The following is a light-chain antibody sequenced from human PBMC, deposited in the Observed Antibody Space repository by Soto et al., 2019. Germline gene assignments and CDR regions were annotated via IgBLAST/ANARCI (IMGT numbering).Light chain of an antibody. CDR1: QSVSSN. CDR3: QQYNNWYT. Sequence: EIVMTQSPATLSVSPGERATLSCRASQSVSSNLAWYQQKAGQTPRLLIYRASTRATGTPARFSGSGSGTEFTLTISSLQSEDFAVYYCQQYNNWYTFGQGTKLEIK. CDR2: RAS. V-gene: IGKV3D-15*01. J-gene: IGKJ2*01.